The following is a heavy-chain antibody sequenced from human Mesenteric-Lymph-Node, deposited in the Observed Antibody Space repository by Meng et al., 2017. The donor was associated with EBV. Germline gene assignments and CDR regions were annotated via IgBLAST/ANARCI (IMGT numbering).Heavy chain of an antibody. CDR2: INPNSGGT. CDR3: ARVARGSTQRGAFDY. D-gene: IGHD6-13*01. J-gene: IGHJ4*02. V-gene: IGHV1-2*04. CDR1: GYTFTGYY. Sequence: QVQLVRSGAEVKKPGASVKVSCKASGYTFTGYYMHWVRQAPGQGLEWMGWINPNSGGTNYAQKFQGWVTMTRDTSISTAYMELSRLRSDDTAVYYCARVARGSTQRGAFDYWGQGTLVTVSS.